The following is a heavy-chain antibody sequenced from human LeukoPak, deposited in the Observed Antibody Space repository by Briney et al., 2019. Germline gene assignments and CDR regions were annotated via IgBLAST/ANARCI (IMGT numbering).Heavy chain of an antibody. Sequence: SLRLSCAASGFTFSSYAMHWVRQAPGKGLEWVAVISYDGSNNYYADSVNGRFTISRDNSKNTLYLQMNSLRAEDTAVYYCTSCFSGYYSPFDYWGQGTLVTVSS. CDR2: ISYDGSNN. D-gene: IGHD3-22*01. J-gene: IGHJ4*02. V-gene: IGHV3-30-3*01. CDR3: TSCFSGYYSPFDY. CDR1: GFTFSSYA.